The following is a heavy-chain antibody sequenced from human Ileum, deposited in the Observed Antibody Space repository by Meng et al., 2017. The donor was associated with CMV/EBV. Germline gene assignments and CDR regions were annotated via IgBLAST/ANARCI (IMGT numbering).Heavy chain of an antibody. D-gene: IGHD2-8*01. CDR1: GDSISTFY. Sequence: SETLSLTCTVIGDSISTFYWSWIRQPPGKGLEWIGSVYYTGGAKYNPSLKSRVAMSVDTSKNQLSLKLRSLSAADTGVYYCARGRWCANGGCTGDHNFFGPWGQGTLVTVSS. V-gene: IGHV4-59*01. CDR3: ARGRWCANGGCTGDHNFFGP. J-gene: IGHJ5*02. CDR2: VYYTGGA.